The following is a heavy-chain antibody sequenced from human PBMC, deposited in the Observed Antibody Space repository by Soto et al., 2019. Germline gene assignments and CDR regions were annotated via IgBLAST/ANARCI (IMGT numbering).Heavy chain of an antibody. CDR1: GGSISSGGYY. J-gene: IGHJ4*02. CDR3: ASLILVRPTEYHS. V-gene: IGHV4-31*03. Sequence: PSETLSLTCTVSGGSISSGGYYWSWIRQRPGKGLEWIGYINYIGSAHYHPSPKSRVTISVDTSRNQFSLKLTSVTAADTAVYYCASLILVRPTEYHSWGQGTLVTVSS. D-gene: IGHD1-26*01. CDR2: INYIGSA.